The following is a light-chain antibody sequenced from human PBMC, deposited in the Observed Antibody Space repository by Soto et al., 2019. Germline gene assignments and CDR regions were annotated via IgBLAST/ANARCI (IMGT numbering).Light chain of an antibody. Sequence: DIQMTQSPSSLSASVGDRVTIACRASQTVSKFVNWYQQKPGKVPTLLIFTTSTLHSGVPSRFSGSGSGTEFTLTISGLQPEDFATYYCQQTYTLHWTFAQGTKVHIK. CDR3: QQTYTLHWT. J-gene: IGKJ1*01. CDR2: TTS. CDR1: QTVSKF. V-gene: IGKV1-39*01.